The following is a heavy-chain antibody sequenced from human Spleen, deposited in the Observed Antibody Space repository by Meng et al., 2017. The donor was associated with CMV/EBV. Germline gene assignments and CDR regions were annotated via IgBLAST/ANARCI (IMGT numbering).Heavy chain of an antibody. CDR1: GFTFSSYE. J-gene: IGHJ4*02. CDR3: ARDGSGGNSEYYFDY. V-gene: IGHV3-48*03. CDR2: ISSSGSTI. D-gene: IGHD4-23*01. Sequence: LSLTCAASGFTFSSYEMNWVRQAPGKGLEWVSYISSSGSTIYYADSVKGRFTISRDNAKNSLYLQMNSLRAEDTAVYYCARDGSGGNSEYYFDYWGQGTLVTVSS.